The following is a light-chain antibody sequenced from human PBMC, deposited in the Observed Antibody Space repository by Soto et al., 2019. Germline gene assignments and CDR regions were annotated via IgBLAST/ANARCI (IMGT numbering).Light chain of an antibody. V-gene: IGLV2-14*03. CDR3: ISYTDRQSYL. CDR1: SSDIGSYNH. J-gene: IGLJ1*01. Sequence: QSVLTQPASVSGSRGQSITISCSGTSSDIGSYNHVAWYQQFPGKGPKLMIYAVSDRPSGVSDRFSGSKSGITASLTISGLQTEDEADYYCISYTDRQSYLFGTGTKVTVL. CDR2: AVS.